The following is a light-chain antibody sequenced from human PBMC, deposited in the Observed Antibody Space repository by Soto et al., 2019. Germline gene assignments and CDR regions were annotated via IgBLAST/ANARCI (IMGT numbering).Light chain of an antibody. CDR1: SSDVGGYNY. J-gene: IGLJ1*01. V-gene: IGLV2-14*01. Sequence: QSALTQPASVSGSPGQSITISCTGTSSDVGGYNYVSWYQQHPGKAPKLIIYEVSNRPTGVSNRFSGSKSGHTASLTISGLQSEDEADYFCTSYTSSSTLAVFGTGTKVTVL. CDR3: TSYTSSSTLAV. CDR2: EVS.